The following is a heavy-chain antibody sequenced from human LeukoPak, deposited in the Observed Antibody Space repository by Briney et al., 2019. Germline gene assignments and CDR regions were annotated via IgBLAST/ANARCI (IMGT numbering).Heavy chain of an antibody. D-gene: IGHD1-1*01. CDR2: IIPIFGTA. V-gene: IGHV1-69*01. J-gene: IGHJ5*02. CDR3: ATAIDDADWFDP. CDR1: GGTFSSYA. Sequence: SVKVSCKASGGTFSSYAISWVRQAPGQGLEWMGGIIPIFGTANYAQKFQGRVTITADESMSTAYMELSSLRSEDTAVYYCATAIDDADWFDPWGQGTLVTVSS.